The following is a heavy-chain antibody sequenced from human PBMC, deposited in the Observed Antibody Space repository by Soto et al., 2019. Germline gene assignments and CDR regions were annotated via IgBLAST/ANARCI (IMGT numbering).Heavy chain of an antibody. J-gene: IGHJ5*02. CDR2: IYYSGST. CDR1: GGSISSYY. D-gene: IGHD1-26*01. CDR3: ERNRVVGATTSWFDP. Sequence: SETLSLTCTVSGGSISSYYWSWIRQPPGKGLEWIGYIYYSGSTNYNPSLKSRVTISVDTSKNQFSLKLSSVTAADTAVYYCERNRVVGATTSWFDPWGQGTLVPVSS. V-gene: IGHV4-59*01.